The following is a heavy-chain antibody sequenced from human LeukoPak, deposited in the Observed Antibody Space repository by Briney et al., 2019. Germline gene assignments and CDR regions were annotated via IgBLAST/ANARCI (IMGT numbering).Heavy chain of an antibody. CDR1: GFTFGDYA. CDR3: ARQYFDYVPYAHYYYYMDV. CDR2: IRSKAYGGTT. V-gene: IGHV3-49*04. Sequence: GGSLRLSCTASGFTFGDYAMSWVRQAPGKGLEWVGFIRSKAYGGTTEYAASVKGRFTISRDNAKNSLYLQMNSLRAEDTAVFYCARQYFDYVPYAHYYYYMDVWGKGTTVTVSS. J-gene: IGHJ6*03. D-gene: IGHD3-9*01.